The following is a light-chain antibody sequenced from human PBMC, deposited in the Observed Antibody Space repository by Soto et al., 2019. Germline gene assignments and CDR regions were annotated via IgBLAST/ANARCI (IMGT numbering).Light chain of an antibody. V-gene: IGKV3-15*01. CDR1: QSVSNN. J-gene: IGKJ1*01. Sequence: EVVMTQSPATLSVSPGERATLSCRASQSVSNNLAWYQQKPGQAPRLLISGATTRATGIPARFSGSGSGTESTFIISSLPSEAFAVYYCQQYNNWWTFGQGTKVEIK. CDR3: QQYNNWWT. CDR2: GAT.